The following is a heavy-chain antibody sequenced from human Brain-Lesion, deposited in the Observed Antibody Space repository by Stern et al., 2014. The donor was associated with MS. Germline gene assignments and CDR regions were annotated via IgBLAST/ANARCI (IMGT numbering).Heavy chain of an antibody. CDR3: AGEEDIRYCSGGSCTGNWFDP. Sequence: VQLVESGPGLVKPSETLSLTCTVAGGSVSSTSYAWAWIRQPPGKGLGWIGTIYFRGNTYYRPPLKSRLPISLDTSKNHFPLQLRSVTAADTAVYYCAGEEDIRYCSGGSCTGNWFDPWGQGTLVTVSS. CDR1: GGSVSSTSYA. D-gene: IGHD2-15*01. J-gene: IGHJ5*02. CDR2: IYFRGNT. V-gene: IGHV4-39*02.